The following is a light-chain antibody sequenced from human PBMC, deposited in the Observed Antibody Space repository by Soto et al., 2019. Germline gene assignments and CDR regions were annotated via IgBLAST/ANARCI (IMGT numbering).Light chain of an antibody. V-gene: IGKV1D-13*01. CDR3: QQYNDWPLT. CDR1: QGISSA. CDR2: DAS. J-gene: IGKJ4*01. Sequence: AIQLTQSPSSLSASVGDRVTITCRASQGISSALAWYQQKPGKAPKLLIYDASSLESGVPSRFSGSGSGTEFTLTIISLQSEDSAVYYCQQYNDWPLTFGGGTKVDIK.